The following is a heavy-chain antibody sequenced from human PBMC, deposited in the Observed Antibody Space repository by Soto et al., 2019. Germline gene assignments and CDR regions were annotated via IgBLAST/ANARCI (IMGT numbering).Heavy chain of an antibody. CDR2: ISSSSSTI. V-gene: IGHV3-48*02. CDR3: ARDQSVDTAMDEKRTYGMDV. J-gene: IGHJ6*02. D-gene: IGHD5-18*01. Sequence: EVQLVESGGGLVQPGGSLRLSCAASGFTFSSYSMNWVRQAPGKGLEWVSYISSSSSTIYYADSVKGRFTISRDNAKNSLYLQMNSLRDEDTAVYYCARDQSVDTAMDEKRTYGMDVWGQGTTVTVSS. CDR1: GFTFSSYS.